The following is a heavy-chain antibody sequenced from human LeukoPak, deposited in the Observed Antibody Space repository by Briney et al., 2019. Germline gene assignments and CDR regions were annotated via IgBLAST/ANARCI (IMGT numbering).Heavy chain of an antibody. CDR2: IYYSGST. D-gene: IGHD2-15*01. CDR1: GGSISSYY. J-gene: IGHJ4*02. Sequence: SETLSLTCTVFGGSISSYYWSWIRQPPGKGLEWIGYIYYSGSTNYNPSLKSRVTISVDTSKNQFSLKLSSVTAADTAVYYCASRCSGGSCYFACTFPWGQGTLVTVSS. V-gene: IGHV4-59*12. CDR3: ASRCSGGSCYFACTFP.